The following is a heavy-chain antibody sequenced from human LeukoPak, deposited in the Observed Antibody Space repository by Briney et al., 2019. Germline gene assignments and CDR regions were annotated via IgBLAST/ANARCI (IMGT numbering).Heavy chain of an antibody. CDR1: GFTVSSNY. J-gene: IGHJ4*02. D-gene: IGHD5-12*01. V-gene: IGHV3-69-1*01. CDR3: AREGPIVATMGQQWLVRKGGFDY. CDR2: ISSSSYI. Sequence: GGSLRLSCAASGFTVSSNYMNWVRQAPGKGLEWVSSISSSSYIYYADSVKGRFTISRDNAKNSLYLQMNSLRAEDTAVYYCAREGPIVATMGQQWLVRKGGFDYWGQGTLVTVSS.